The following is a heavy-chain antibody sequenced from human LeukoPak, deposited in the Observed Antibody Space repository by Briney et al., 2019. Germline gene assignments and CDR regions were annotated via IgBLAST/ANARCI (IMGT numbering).Heavy chain of an antibody. CDR2: TYYGGST. J-gene: IGHJ4*02. V-gene: IGHV4-59*01. CDR1: GGSICSYY. CDR3: ARASYSGTYAGGY. D-gene: IGHD1-26*01. Sequence: SETLSRTCTVSGGSICSYYWSWIPQPPGQGLKWIGYTYYGGSTYHTPSLNSRVTISMDTSTNQFSLTLRSVTAADTAVYYCARASYSGTYAGGYWGQGSLVTVSS.